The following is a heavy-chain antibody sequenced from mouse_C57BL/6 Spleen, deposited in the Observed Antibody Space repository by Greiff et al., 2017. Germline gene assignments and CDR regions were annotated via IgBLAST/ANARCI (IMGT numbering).Heavy chain of an antibody. Sequence: VQLQQSGPELVKPGASVKLSCKASGYTFTSYDINWVNQRPGQGLEWIGWIYPRDGSTKYHENFKGKATLTVATSSSTAYMELHSLTSEDSAVYFGARGDYGSGYWYFDVWGTGTTVTVSA. J-gene: IGHJ1*03. CDR1: GYTFTSYD. CDR3: ARGDYGSGYWYFDV. V-gene: IGHV1-85*01. CDR2: IYPRDGST. D-gene: IGHD1-1*01.